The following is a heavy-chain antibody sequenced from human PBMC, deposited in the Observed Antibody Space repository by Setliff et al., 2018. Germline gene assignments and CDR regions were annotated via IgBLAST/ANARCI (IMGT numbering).Heavy chain of an antibody. V-gene: IGHV4-39*01. D-gene: IGHD3-3*01. Sequence: SETLSLTCSVSDVSISSSSFYWAWIRQPPGKGLEWIGSIYYSGSTYYNPSLTSRVTISVDTSNNQFSLNLRSVTAADTAIYYCARHFRSSKVQFLEYLTDYYFDSWGQGTLVTVSS. CDR2: IYYSGST. J-gene: IGHJ4*02. CDR3: ARHFRSSKVQFLEYLTDYYFDS. CDR1: DVSISSSSFY.